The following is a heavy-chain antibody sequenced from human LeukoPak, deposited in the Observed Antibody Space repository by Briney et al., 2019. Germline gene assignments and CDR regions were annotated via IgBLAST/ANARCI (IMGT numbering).Heavy chain of an antibody. CDR1: GVSISGYY. J-gene: IGHJ4*02. CDR3: ARVSSRSGSWDFDS. V-gene: IGHV4-4*07. CDR2: IYTSGST. Sequence: SETLSLTCTVSGVSISGYYWSWIRQPAGKGLEWIGRIYTSGSTNYNPSLKSRVTMSVDTSRNQFSLKLRSVTAADTAVYYCARVSSRSGSWDFDSWGQGTLVTVSS. D-gene: IGHD1-26*01.